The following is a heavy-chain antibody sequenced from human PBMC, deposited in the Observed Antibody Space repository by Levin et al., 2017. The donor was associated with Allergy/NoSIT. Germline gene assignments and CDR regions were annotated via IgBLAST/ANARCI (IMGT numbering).Heavy chain of an antibody. Sequence: GSLRLSCAVYGGSFSGYYWSWIRQPPGKGLEWIGEINHSGSTNYNPSLKSRVTISVDTSKNQFSLKLSSVTAADTAVYYCARPVKSYYYYYGMDVWGQGTTVTVSS. J-gene: IGHJ6*02. CDR2: INHSGST. CDR3: ARPVKSYYYYYGMDV. CDR1: GGSFSGYY. V-gene: IGHV4-34*01.